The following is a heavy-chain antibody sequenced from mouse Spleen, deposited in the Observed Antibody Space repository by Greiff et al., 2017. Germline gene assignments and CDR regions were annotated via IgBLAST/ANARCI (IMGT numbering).Heavy chain of an antibody. CDR2: ISSGGSYT. V-gene: IGHV5-9-1*01. J-gene: IGHJ1*01. Sequence: EVMLVESGGGLVKPGGSLKLSCAASGFTFSSYAMSWVRQTPEKRLEWVATISSGGSYTYYPDSVKGRFTISRDNAKNTLYLQMSSLRSEDTAMYYCARHGITTARKYFDVWGAGTTVTVSS. CDR3: ARHGITTARKYFDV. CDR1: GFTFSSYA. D-gene: IGHD1-2*01.